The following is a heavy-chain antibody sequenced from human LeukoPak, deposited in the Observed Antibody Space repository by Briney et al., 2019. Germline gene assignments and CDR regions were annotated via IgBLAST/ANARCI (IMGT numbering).Heavy chain of an antibody. V-gene: IGHV3-7*03. J-gene: IGHJ3*02. CDR3: AREGIDNYGRAKDAFDI. D-gene: IGHD2-15*01. CDR2: INQDGREK. Sequence: SGGSLRLSCAASGFTFNINWMSWVRQAPGRGLEWVANINQDGREKYDVDSEKGRFTISRDNAKNSLFLKMNSLRGEDAAVYYCAREGIDNYGRAKDAFDIWGQGTMVTVSS. CDR1: GFTFNINW.